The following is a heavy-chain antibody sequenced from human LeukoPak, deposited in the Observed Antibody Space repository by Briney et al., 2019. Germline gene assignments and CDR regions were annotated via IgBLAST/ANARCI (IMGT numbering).Heavy chain of an antibody. D-gene: IGHD6-6*01. CDR3: ARDREYSSSSVDFQH. J-gene: IGHJ1*01. CDR1: GGSFSGYY. CDR2: ISSSGSTI. V-gene: IGHV3-11*01. Sequence: LSLTCAVYGGSFSGYYWSWIRQAPGKGLEWVSYISSSGSTIYYADSVKGRFTISRDNAKNSLYLQMNSLGAEDTAVYYCARDREYSSSSVDFQHWGQGTLVTVSS.